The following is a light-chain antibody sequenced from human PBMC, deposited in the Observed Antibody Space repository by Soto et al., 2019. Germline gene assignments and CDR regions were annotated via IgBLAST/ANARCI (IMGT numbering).Light chain of an antibody. CDR2: GAS. Sequence: EIVLTQSPGTRSLSPGERATLSCRASQSVNSTYLAWYQQNPGQAPRLLIYGASSRATGIPDRFSGSGSGTDFTLTISRLEPEDFAVYFCQQYGSSSYTFGQGTKLEIK. V-gene: IGKV3-20*01. CDR3: QQYGSSSYT. J-gene: IGKJ2*01. CDR1: QSVNSTY.